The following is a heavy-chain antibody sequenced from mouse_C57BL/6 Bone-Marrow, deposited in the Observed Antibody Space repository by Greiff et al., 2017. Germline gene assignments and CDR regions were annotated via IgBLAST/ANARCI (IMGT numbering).Heavy chain of an antibody. D-gene: IGHD1-3*01. J-gene: IGHJ3*01. CDR2: IYPGNSDT. Sequence: VQLQQSGTVLARPGASVKMSCKTSGYTFTSYWMHWVKQRPGQGLEWIGAIYPGNSDTSYNQKFKGKAKLTAVTSASTAYMALSSLTNEDSAVYDGNQGVGRAWFAYWGQGTLVTVSA. V-gene: IGHV1-5*01. CDR1: GYTFTSYW. CDR3: NQGVGRAWFAY.